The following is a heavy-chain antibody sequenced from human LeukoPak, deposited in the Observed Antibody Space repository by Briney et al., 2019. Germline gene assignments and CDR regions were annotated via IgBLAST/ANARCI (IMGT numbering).Heavy chain of an antibody. Sequence: GGSLRLSCAASGFTFSNAWMNWVHQAPGKGPEWVGRIKSKTDGGTTDYAAPVKGRFTISRDDSKNTLYLQMNSLKTEDTAVYYCSTTYYYDSSEGYWGQGTLVTVSS. D-gene: IGHD3-22*01. CDR2: IKSKTDGGTT. CDR3: STTYYYDSSEGY. CDR1: GFTFSNAW. V-gene: IGHV3-15*07. J-gene: IGHJ4*02.